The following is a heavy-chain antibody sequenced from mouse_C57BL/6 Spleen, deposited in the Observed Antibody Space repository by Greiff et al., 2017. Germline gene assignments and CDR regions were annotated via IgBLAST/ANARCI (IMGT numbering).Heavy chain of an antibody. J-gene: IGHJ2*01. Sequence: VQLQQSGPELVKPGASVKISCKASGYTFTDYYMNWVKPSHGKSLEWIGDINPNNGGTSYNQKFKGKATLTVGKSSSTAYMELRSLTSEDSAVYYCARSEYDYEGRTAYYCDYWGQGTTLTVSS. CDR3: ARSEYDYEGRTAYYCDY. CDR1: GYTFTDYY. CDR2: INPNNGGT. V-gene: IGHV1-26*01. D-gene: IGHD2-4*01.